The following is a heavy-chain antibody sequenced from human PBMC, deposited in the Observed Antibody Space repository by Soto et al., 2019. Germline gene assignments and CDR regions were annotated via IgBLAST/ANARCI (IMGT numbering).Heavy chain of an antibody. CDR2: ISSSSSYI. J-gene: IGHJ4*02. Sequence: EVQLVESGGGLVKPGGSLRLSCAASGFTFSSYSMNWVRQAPGKGLGGVSSISSSSSYIYYADSVKGRFTISRDNAKNALYLQMNSLRAEDTAVYYCARGGYQLLGLIDYWGQGTLVTVSS. CDR3: ARGGYQLLGLIDY. V-gene: IGHV3-21*01. D-gene: IGHD2-2*01. CDR1: GFTFSSYS.